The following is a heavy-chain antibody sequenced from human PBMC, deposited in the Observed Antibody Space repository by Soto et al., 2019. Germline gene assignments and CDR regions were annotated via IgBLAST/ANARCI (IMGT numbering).Heavy chain of an antibody. V-gene: IGHV3-23*01. CDR3: AKKGAGGNWFDT. CDR1: GFTFSSHA. J-gene: IGHJ5*02. D-gene: IGHD1-26*01. Sequence: GGSLRLSCAASGFTFSSHAMSWVRQSHGKGPEWVAASGSSGATYFADSVKGRFTISRDNSKNTLFLEMNSLSPEDTGVYFCAKKGAGGNWFDTWGQGTLVTVS. CDR2: SGSSGAT.